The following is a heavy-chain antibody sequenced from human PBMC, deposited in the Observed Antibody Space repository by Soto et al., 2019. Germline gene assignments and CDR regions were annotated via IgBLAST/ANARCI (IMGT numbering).Heavy chain of an antibody. CDR3: ARGVRLRVNWFDP. V-gene: IGHV1-46*01. D-gene: IGHD4-17*01. J-gene: IGHJ5*02. Sequence: ASVKVSCKASGYTFTIYEIYWVRQAPGQGLEWMGIINPSGGSTSYAQKFQGRVTMTRDTSTSTVYMELSSLRSEDTAVYYCARGVRLRVNWFDPWGQGTLVTVSS. CDR2: INPSGGST. CDR1: GYTFTIYE.